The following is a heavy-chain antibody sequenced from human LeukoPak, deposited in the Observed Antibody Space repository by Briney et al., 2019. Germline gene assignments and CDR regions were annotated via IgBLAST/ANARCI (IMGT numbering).Heavy chain of an antibody. J-gene: IGHJ4*02. V-gene: IGHV3-11*04. D-gene: IGHD3-22*01. CDR2: ISSSGSTI. CDR3: ARDAYYYDSSGYYYESIDY. CDR1: GFTFSDYY. Sequence: TGGSLRLSCAASGFTFSDYYMSWIRQAPGKGLEWVSYISSSGSTIYYADSVKGRFTISRDNAKNSLYLQMNSLRAEDTAVYYCARDAYYYDSSGYYYESIDYWGQGTLVTVSS.